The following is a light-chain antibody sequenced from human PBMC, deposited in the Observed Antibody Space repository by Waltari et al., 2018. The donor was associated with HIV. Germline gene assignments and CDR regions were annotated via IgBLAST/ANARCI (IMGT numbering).Light chain of an antibody. CDR2: QDN. V-gene: IGLV3-1*01. CDR1: KLGEKY. Sequence: SYELTQAPSVSVSPGQTANITCSGHKLGEKYACWYQQKPGQSPLMVIYQDNKRPSGIPERFSGSNSGNTATLTISGTQAMDEADYFCQAWDSNNAIFGGGTKLTVL. CDR3: QAWDSNNAI. J-gene: IGLJ2*01.